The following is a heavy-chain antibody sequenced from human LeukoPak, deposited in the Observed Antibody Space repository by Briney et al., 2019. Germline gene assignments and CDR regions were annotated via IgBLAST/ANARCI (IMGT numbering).Heavy chain of an antibody. CDR2: ISAYNGNT. CDR3: ARGFGYDILTGYPRFDAFDI. V-gene: IGHV1-18*01. Sequence: ASVKVSCKASGYTFTSYGISWVRQAPGQGLEWMGWISAYNGNTNYAQKLQGRVTMTTDTSTSTAYMELRSLRSDDTAVYYCARGFGYDILTGYPRFDAFDIWGQGTMVTVSS. J-gene: IGHJ3*02. D-gene: IGHD3-9*01. CDR1: GYTFTSYG.